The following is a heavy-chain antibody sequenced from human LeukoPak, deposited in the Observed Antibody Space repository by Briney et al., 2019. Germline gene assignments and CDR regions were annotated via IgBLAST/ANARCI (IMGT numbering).Heavy chain of an antibody. CDR2: ISGSGGIT. CDR3: AKMVKIGDYYYHMDV. J-gene: IGHJ6*03. CDR1: GFSFSSYA. Sequence: PGGSLRLSCAASGFSFSSYAMSWVRQAPGKGLEWVSIISGSGGITYYADSVKGRFTISRDNSKNTLYLQMNSLRAEDTAVYYCAKMVKIGDYYYHMDVWGKGTTVTVSS. D-gene: IGHD3-16*01. V-gene: IGHV3-23*01.